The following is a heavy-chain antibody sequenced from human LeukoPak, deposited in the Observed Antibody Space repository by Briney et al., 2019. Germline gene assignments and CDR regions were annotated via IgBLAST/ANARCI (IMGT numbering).Heavy chain of an antibody. CDR2: FDPEDGET. CDR1: GYTLTELS. J-gene: IGHJ3*02. D-gene: IGHD3-10*01. Sequence: ASVKVSCKVSGYTLTELSMHWVRQAPGKGLEWMGGFDPEDGETIYAQKFHGRVTMTEDTSTDTAYMELSSLRSEDTAVYYCATDSRGVGNAFDIWGQGTMVTVSS. CDR3: ATDSRGVGNAFDI. V-gene: IGHV1-24*01.